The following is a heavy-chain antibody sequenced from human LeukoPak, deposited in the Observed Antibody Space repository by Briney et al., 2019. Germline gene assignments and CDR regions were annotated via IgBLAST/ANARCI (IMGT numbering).Heavy chain of an antibody. V-gene: IGHV3-74*01. Sequence: GGSLRLSCAASGFTFSHYWMHWVRQAPGKGLVWVSRIHSDGSSTSYADSVKGRFTISRDNAKNTLYLQMNSLRAEDTAVYYCARDYSGSLPNFDYWGQGTLVTVSS. CDR1: GFTFSHYW. CDR3: ARDYSGSLPNFDY. D-gene: IGHD1-26*01. J-gene: IGHJ4*02. CDR2: IHSDGSST.